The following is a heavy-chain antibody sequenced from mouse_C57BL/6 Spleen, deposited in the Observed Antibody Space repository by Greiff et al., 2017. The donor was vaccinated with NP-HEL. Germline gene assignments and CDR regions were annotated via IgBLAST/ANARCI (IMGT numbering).Heavy chain of an antibody. CDR2: ISYDGSN. J-gene: IGHJ2*01. V-gene: IGHV3-6*01. CDR3: AREDSPYYFDY. Sequence: LQESGPGLVKPSQSLSLTCSVTGYSITSGYYWNWIRQFPGNKLEWMGYISYDGSNNYNPSLKNRISITRDTSKNQFFLKLNSVTTEDTATYYCAREDSPYYFDYWGQGTTLTVSS. D-gene: IGHD2-12*01. CDR1: GYSITSGYY.